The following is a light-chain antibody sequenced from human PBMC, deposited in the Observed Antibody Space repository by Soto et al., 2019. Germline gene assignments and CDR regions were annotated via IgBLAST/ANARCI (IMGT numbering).Light chain of an antibody. J-gene: IGLJ2*01. CDR2: EVS. V-gene: IGLV2-14*01. CDR1: SSDVGGYNF. CDR3: SSYRSSSTPLV. Sequence: QSALTQPASVSGSPGQSITISCTGTSSDVGGYNFVCWYQQHPGKAPKLMIYEVSYRPSGVSNRFSGSKSGNTASLTISGLQAEDEADYYCSSYRSSSTPLVFGGGTKLTVL.